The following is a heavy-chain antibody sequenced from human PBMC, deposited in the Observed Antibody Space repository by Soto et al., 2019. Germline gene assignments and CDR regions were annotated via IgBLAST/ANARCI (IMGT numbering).Heavy chain of an antibody. CDR2: TYPGDSDT. V-gene: IGHV5-51*01. CDR1: GYSFTTYW. Sequence: ESLKISCKGSGYSFTTYWIGWVRQMPGKGLECMGITYPGDSDTRYSPSFQGQVTISVDKSISTAYLQWSSLKASDTAMYYCARQGSSIREPFDYWGQGTLVTVSS. CDR3: ARQGSSIREPFDY. D-gene: IGHD2-2*01. J-gene: IGHJ4*02.